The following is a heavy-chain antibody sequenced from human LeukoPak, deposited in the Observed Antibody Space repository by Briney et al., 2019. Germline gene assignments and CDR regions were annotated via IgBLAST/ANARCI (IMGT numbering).Heavy chain of an antibody. CDR3: AKVIAVAGNEIFDY. J-gene: IGHJ4*02. D-gene: IGHD6-19*01. Sequence: ASVKVSCKASGYTFTSYDINWVRQATGQGLEWMGWMNPNSGNTGYAQKFQGRVTMTRNTSISTAYMELSSLRSEDTAVYYCAKVIAVAGNEIFDYWGQGTLVTVSS. CDR2: MNPNSGNT. CDR1: GYTFTSYD. V-gene: IGHV1-8*01.